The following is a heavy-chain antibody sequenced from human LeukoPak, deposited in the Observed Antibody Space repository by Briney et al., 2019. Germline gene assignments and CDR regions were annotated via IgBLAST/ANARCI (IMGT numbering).Heavy chain of an antibody. CDR1: GFTFEDYA. CDR2: ISGDGGST. CDR3: AKAGYFDWLLYY. D-gene: IGHD3-9*01. V-gene: IGHV3-43*02. Sequence: GSLRLSCAASGFTFEDYAMHWVRQAPGKGLEWVSLISGDGGSTYYADSVKGRFTISRDNSKNSLYLQMNSLRTEDTALYYCAKAGYFDWLLYYWGQGTLVTVSS. J-gene: IGHJ4*02.